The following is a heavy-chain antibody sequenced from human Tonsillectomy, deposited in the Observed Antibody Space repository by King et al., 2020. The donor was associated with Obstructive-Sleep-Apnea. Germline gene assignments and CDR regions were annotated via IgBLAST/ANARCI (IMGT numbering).Heavy chain of an antibody. J-gene: IGHJ6*02. Sequence: VQLQDSGPGLVKPSQTLSLSFTVSCVSISSGGHYWSWILQHPGKGLEWIGHIYYTGNAFYNPSLKSRVTISVDTSKNQFSLNVNSVTGADTAIYYCARERVTTVSTGGMDVWGQGTTVTVSS. CDR3: ARERVTTVSTGGMDV. CDR1: CVSISSGGHY. CDR2: IYYTGNA. V-gene: IGHV4-31*03. D-gene: IGHD4-17*01.